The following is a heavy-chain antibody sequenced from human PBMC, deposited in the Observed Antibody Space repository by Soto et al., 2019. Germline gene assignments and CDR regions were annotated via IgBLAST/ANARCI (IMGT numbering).Heavy chain of an antibody. CDR3: AKDKGSYSSSAIFDY. V-gene: IGHV3-9*01. CDR2: ISWKSDGK. D-gene: IGHD3-22*01. Sequence: GGSRELSWAAPELTFDVYAIHWAGQAQGKGLEWVSGISWKSDGKVYADPVKGRFTISRDNAKNSLYLQMNSLRVEDTALYYCAKDKGSYSSSAIFDYWGQGALVTVSS. J-gene: IGHJ4*02. CDR1: ELTFDVYA.